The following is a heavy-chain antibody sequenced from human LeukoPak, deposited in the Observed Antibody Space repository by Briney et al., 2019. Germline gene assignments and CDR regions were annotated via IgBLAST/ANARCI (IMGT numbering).Heavy chain of an antibody. J-gene: IGHJ4*01. CDR1: GGAFSSYA. D-gene: IGHD2-2*02. CDR3: ASTSVSTPVVVPAAIQIDY. CDR2: IIPIFGTA. V-gene: IGHV1-69*01. Sequence: SVKVSCKATGGAFSSYAISWVRQAPGQGLEWMGGIIPIFGTANYAQKFQGRVTITADESTSTAYMELSSLRSEDTAVYYCASTSVSTPVVVPAAIQIDYWGHGTLVPSPQ.